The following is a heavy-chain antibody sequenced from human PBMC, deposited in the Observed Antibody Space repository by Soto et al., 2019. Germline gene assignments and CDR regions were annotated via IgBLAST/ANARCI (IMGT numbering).Heavy chain of an antibody. J-gene: IGHJ4*02. Sequence: VQLVESGGGLVQPGGSLRLSCAASGFVFGSYSMNWVRQAPGTGLQWVAYISSSSGTTYYGDSLKGRFTISRDNAKNSLYLQINSLRAEDTAVYYCARDLYSSGWHEGFVDYWGQGTLVTVSS. D-gene: IGHD6-19*01. V-gene: IGHV3-48*01. CDR2: ISSSSGTT. CDR3: ARDLYSSGWHEGFVDY. CDR1: GFVFGSYS.